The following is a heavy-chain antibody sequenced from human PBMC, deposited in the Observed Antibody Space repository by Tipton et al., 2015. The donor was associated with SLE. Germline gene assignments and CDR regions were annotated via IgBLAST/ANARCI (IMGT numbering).Heavy chain of an antibody. Sequence: TLSLTCAVYGGSFSGYYWSWIRQPPGKGLEWIGENNHSGSTNYNPSLKSRVTISVDTSKNQFSLKLSSVTAADTAVYYCARVAAAGRAFDIWGQGTMVTVSS. V-gene: IGHV4-34*01. J-gene: IGHJ3*02. CDR1: GGSFSGYY. D-gene: IGHD6-13*01. CDR2: NNHSGST. CDR3: ARVAAAGRAFDI.